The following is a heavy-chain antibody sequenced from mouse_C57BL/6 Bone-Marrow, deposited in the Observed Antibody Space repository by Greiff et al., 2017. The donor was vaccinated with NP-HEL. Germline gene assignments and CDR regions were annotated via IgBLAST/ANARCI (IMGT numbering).Heavy chain of an antibody. D-gene: IGHD2-2*01. Sequence: VMLVESGGGLVKPGGSLKLSCAASGFTFSSYAMSWVRQTPEKRLEWVATISDGGSYTYYPDNVKGRFTISRDNAKNNLYLQMSHLKSEDTAMYYCARKDPYGFMDYWGQGTSVTVSS. CDR1: GFTFSSYA. CDR2: ISDGGSYT. CDR3: ARKDPYGFMDY. J-gene: IGHJ4*01. V-gene: IGHV5-4*03.